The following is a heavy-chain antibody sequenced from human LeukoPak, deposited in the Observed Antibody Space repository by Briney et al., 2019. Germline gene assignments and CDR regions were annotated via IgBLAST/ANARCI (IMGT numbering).Heavy chain of an antibody. V-gene: IGHV1-18*01. Sequence: VASVKVSCKASGYTFINFGISWVRQAPGQGLEWMGWISAHNGDTNYAQKFQVRVTMTTDTSTSTIFMELRSLRSDDTAVYYGARELREELAPERETDAFDIWGQGTMVTVSS. CDR3: ARELREELAPERETDAFDI. CDR1: GYTFINFG. D-gene: IGHD5-24*01. CDR2: ISAHNGDT. J-gene: IGHJ3*02.